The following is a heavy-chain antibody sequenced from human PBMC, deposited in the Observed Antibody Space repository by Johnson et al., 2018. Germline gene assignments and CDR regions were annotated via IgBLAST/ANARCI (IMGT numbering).Heavy chain of an antibody. J-gene: IGHJ6*03. V-gene: IGHV3-23*01. CDR1: GLTFRTYA. Sequence: VQLQESGGGLVQPGGSLRLSCAASGLTFRTYAMSWVRQAPGKGLDWVSGISGSGSTTYYADSGKGRVTISRDNSKNPLYLQMNNLKAEDTAEYYCANHYGSGRYSSPDSPAYFYYMDGWGKGTTVNVSS. D-gene: IGHD3-10*01. CDR2: ISGSGSTT. CDR3: ANHYGSGRYSSPDSPAYFYYMDG.